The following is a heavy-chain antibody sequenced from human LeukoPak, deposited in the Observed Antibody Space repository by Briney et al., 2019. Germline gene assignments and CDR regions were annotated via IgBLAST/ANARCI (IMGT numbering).Heavy chain of an antibody. V-gene: IGHV4-59*03. D-gene: IGHD3-9*01. CDR1: GGSISSYY. CDR2: IHDRGRT. Sequence: PSETLSLTCTVSGGSISSYYWSWIRRPPGKGLECIGYIHDRGRTNYSPSLKSRVTISVDTSNNQFSLKLISVTAADTAVYYCAGGPSRYFDWFSFDYWGQGALVTVSS. J-gene: IGHJ4*02. CDR3: AGGPSRYFDWFSFDY.